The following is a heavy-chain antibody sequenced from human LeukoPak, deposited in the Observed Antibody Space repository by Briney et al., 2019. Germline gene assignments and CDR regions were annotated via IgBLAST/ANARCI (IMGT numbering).Heavy chain of an antibody. Sequence: GRSLRLSCAASGFTFSAYWMHWVRQAPGKGLVWVSRLNTDGSDTRYADSVQGRFTISRDNAKNTLYLQMNSLRAEDTAVYYRARSEAVAWSFDLWGRGTLVTVSS. CDR3: ARSEAVAWSFDL. J-gene: IGHJ2*01. D-gene: IGHD6-19*01. CDR1: GFTFSAYW. CDR2: LNTDGSDT. V-gene: IGHV3-74*01.